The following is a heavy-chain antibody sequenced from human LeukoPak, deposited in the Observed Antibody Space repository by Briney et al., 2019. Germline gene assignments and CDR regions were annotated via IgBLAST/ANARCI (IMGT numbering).Heavy chain of an antibody. V-gene: IGHV4-61*02. J-gene: IGHJ3*02. Sequence: SETLSLTCTVSGGSISSGSYYWSWIRQPAGKGLEWIGRIYTSGSTNYNPSLKSRVTISVDTSKNQFSLKLSSVTAADTAVYYCARERMGATWEAFDIWGQGTMATVSS. CDR2: IYTSGST. D-gene: IGHD1-26*01. CDR3: ARERMGATWEAFDI. CDR1: GGSISSGSYY.